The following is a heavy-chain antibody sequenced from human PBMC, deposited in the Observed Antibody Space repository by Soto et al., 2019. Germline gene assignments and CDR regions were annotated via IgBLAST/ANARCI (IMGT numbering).Heavy chain of an antibody. V-gene: IGHV4-39*01. CDR1: GGSISSSSYD. CDR3: ASIPSKDDFWSGYYSPENDY. D-gene: IGHD3-3*01. Sequence: LSLTCTVSGGSISSSSYDWGWIRQPPGKGLEWIGSIYYSGSTYYNPSLKSRVTISVDTSKNQFSLKLSSVTAADTAVYYCASIPSKDDFWSGYYSPENDYWGQGTLVTVSS. J-gene: IGHJ4*02. CDR2: IYYSGST.